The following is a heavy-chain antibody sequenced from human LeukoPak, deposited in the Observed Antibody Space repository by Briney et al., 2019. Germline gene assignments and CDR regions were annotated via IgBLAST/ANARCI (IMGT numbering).Heavy chain of an antibody. CDR2: IHHTGKN. J-gene: IGHJ4*02. V-gene: IGHV4-59*01. CDR3: ARGTGATPNDY. CDR1: GDSITSFY. D-gene: IGHD1-26*01. Sequence: SETLSLTCTVSGDSITSFYWNWVRQSPEKGLEWIGYIHHTGKNYYNPSLKSRITMSVDTSRSQFFLKLSSVTAADTAVYYCARGTGATPNDYWGQGTLVTVSS.